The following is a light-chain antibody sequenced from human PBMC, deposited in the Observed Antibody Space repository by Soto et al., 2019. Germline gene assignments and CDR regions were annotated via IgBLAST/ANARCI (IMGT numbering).Light chain of an antibody. V-gene: IGKV3-20*01. CDR3: QQYGTSPLT. J-gene: IGKJ4*01. CDR1: QSVSSSY. Sequence: EIVLTQSPGTLSLSPGERATLSCRASQSVSSSYLAWYQQKPGQAPRLLIYGASSRDTGIPDRFSGSGSGTDFTLPISRLEPEDFAVYYCQQYGTSPLTFGGGNKVEIK. CDR2: GAS.